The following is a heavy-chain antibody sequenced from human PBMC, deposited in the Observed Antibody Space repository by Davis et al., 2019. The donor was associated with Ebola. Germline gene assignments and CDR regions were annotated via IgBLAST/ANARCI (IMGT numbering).Heavy chain of an antibody. J-gene: IGHJ4*02. CDR2: INPYSGTT. D-gene: IGHD3-22*01. Sequence: ASVKVSCKASGGTFSSYAISWVRQAPGQGLEWMGRINPYSGTTNYAERFQGRVTMTRDTSISTAYMELSSLRSEDTAVYYCARGLDSSAYSPGTYWGQGTLVTVSS. V-gene: IGHV1-2*06. CDR3: ARGLDSSAYSPGTY. CDR1: GGTFSSYA.